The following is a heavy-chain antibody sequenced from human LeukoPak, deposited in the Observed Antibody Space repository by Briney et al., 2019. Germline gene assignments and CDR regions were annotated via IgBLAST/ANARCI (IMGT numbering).Heavy chain of an antibody. J-gene: IGHJ3*02. Sequence: ASVKVSCKASGYTFTSYGISWVRQAPGQGLEWMGWLNPNSGGTNYAQKFQGRVTMARDTSISTAYMEVSRLTFDDTAVYYCAREAFTTVTSATDAFDIWGQGTMVTVSS. V-gene: IGHV1-2*02. CDR2: LNPNSGGT. D-gene: IGHD4-17*01. CDR1: GYTFTSYG. CDR3: AREAFTTVTSATDAFDI.